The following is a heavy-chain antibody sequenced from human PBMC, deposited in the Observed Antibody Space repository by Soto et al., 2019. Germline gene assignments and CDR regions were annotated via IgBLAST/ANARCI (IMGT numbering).Heavy chain of an antibody. CDR3: VRDRSGSYLEVFDY. D-gene: IGHD1-26*01. V-gene: IGHV3-7*01. CDR2: IKHDGSEK. Sequence: EVQLVESGGGLVHLGGSRRLSCAASGFTFSSYWMTWVRKAPGKGLEWVANIKHDGSEKYYVDSVKGRFTISRDNARNSVVLEMKSLRAEDTAVYSCVRDRSGSYLEVFDYWGQGTLVTVSS. CDR1: GFTFSSYW. J-gene: IGHJ4*02.